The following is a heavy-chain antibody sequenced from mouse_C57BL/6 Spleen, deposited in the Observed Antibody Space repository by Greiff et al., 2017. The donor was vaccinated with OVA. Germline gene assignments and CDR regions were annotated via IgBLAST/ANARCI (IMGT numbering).Heavy chain of an antibody. J-gene: IGHJ1*03. CDR1: GFSLTSYG. CDR2: IWRGGST. Sequence: VKVVESGPGLVQPSQSLSITCTVSGFSLTSYGVHWVRQSPGKGLEWLGVIWRGGSTDYNAAFMSRLSITKDNSKSQVFFKMNSLQADDTAIYYCAKNDRYFDVWGTGTTVTVSS. V-gene: IGHV2-5*01. CDR3: AKNDRYFDV.